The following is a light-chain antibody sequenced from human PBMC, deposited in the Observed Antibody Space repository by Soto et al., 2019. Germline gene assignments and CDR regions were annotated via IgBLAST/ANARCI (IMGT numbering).Light chain of an antibody. CDR1: QSVSSSN. Sequence: ETVLSQSPGTLSLSPGERATLSCRASQSVSSSNLAWYQQKAGQAPRLLMYRTSSRATGIPDRFSGSGSGTDFTLTISRLEPEDLAVYYCQQYDSSPYTFGQGTKLEIK. CDR2: RTS. V-gene: IGKV3-20*01. CDR3: QQYDSSPYT. J-gene: IGKJ2*01.